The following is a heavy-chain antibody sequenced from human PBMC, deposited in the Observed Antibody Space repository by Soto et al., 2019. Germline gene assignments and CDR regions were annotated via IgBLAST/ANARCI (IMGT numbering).Heavy chain of an antibody. CDR2: IKSKSDGETT. J-gene: IGHJ4*02. D-gene: IGHD6-25*01. Sequence: EVQLVESGGGLVQPGGSLRLSCAASGFSFSDAWMIWVRQAPGKGLQWVGRIKSKSDGETTDYAAPVKGRFAISRDDSKSIAYLQMDSLKTEDTAMYFCARYRLAADLSDFDYWGQGTLVTVSS. CDR3: ARYRLAADLSDFDY. V-gene: IGHV3-15*01. CDR1: GFSFSDAW.